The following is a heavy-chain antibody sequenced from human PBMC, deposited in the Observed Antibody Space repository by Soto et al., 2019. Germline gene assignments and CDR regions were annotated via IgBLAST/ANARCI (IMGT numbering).Heavy chain of an antibody. V-gene: IGHV3-33*01. CDR2: IWYNGSNK. CDR3: ARRGGWGAAAGTYYYYYMDV. J-gene: IGHJ6*03. CDR1: GFTFSSYG. Sequence: GGSLRLSCAASGFTFSSYGMHWVRQAPGKGLEWVAVIWYNGSNKYYADSVKGRFTISRDNSKNTLYLQMNSLRAEDTAVYYCARRGGWGAAAGTYYYYYMDVWGKGTTVTVSS. D-gene: IGHD6-13*01.